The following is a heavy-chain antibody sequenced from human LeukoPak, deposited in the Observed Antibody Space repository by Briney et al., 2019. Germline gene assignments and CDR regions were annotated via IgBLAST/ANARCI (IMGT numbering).Heavy chain of an antibody. D-gene: IGHD4-11*01. CDR3: ARSRGYSNYLYFDY. CDR2: IYYSGST. J-gene: IGHJ4*02. Sequence: PSETLSLTCTVSGGSISSYYWSWIRQPPGKGLEWIGYIYYSGSTNYNTSLKSRVTISVDTSKNQFSLQLSSVTAADTAVYYCARSRGYSNYLYFDYWGQGTLATVSS. V-gene: IGHV4-59*01. CDR1: GGSISSYY.